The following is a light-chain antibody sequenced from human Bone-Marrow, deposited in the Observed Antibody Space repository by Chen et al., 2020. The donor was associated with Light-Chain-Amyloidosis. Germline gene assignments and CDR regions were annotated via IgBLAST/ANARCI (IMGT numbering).Light chain of an antibody. Sequence: SYVLPHPSSVSVAPGPTATIACGGNNIGSTSVHWYQQTPGQAPLLVVYDDSDRPSGIPERLSGSNSGNTATLTISRVEAGDEADYYCQVWDRSSDRPVFGGGTKLTVL. CDR1: NIGSTS. CDR3: QVWDRSSDRPV. V-gene: IGLV3-21*02. J-gene: IGLJ3*02. CDR2: DDS.